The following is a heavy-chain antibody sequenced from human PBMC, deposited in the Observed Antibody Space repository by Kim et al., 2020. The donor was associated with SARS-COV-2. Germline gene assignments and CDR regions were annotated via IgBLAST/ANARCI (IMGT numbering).Heavy chain of an antibody. V-gene: IGHV3-53*01. CDR3: ARGIVPAAVWGWYFDL. J-gene: IGHJ2*01. D-gene: IGHD2-2*01. Sequence: SVKGRFSISRDNSKNTLFLQMKSLRAEDTAVYYCARGIVPAAVWGWYFDLWGRGTLVTVSS.